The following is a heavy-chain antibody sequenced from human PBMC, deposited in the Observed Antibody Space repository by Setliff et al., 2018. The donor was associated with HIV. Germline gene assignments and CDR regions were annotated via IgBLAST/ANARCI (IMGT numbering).Heavy chain of an antibody. CDR3: VRVSCSSWYSIPRNYYYSMDV. CDR2: INHSGRT. J-gene: IGHJ6*03. V-gene: IGHV4-34*01. CDR1: GGSFNGYS. Sequence: SETLSLTCAVYGGSFNGYSWTWIRQPPGKGLEWIGGINHSGRTKYNPSLKSRVTTSVDTSKNQFSLRLSSVTAADTAVYYCVRVSCSSWYSIPRNYYYSMDVWGEGTTVTVSS. D-gene: IGHD6-13*01.